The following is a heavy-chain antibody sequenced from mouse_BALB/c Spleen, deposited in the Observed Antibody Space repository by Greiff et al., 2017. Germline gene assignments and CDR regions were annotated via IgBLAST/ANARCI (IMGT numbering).Heavy chain of an antibody. J-gene: IGHJ3*01. CDR1: GYTFTDHA. D-gene: IGHD1-1*01. V-gene: IGHV1S53*02. CDR2: ISPGNGDI. Sequence: VKLQESDAELVKPGASVKISCKASGYTFTDHAIHWVKQKPEQGLEWIGYISPGNGDIKYNEKFKGKATLTADKSSSTAYMQLNSLTSEDSAVYFCSGYGSSPWFAYWGQGTLVTVSA. CDR3: SGYGSSPWFAY.